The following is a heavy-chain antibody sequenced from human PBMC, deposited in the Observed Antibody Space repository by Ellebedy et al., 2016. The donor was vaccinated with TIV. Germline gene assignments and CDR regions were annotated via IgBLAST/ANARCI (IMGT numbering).Heavy chain of an antibody. J-gene: IGHJ6*02. V-gene: IGHV5-51*01. CDR3: ARHLRIPAVRYYGMDV. Sequence: GESLKISCKDSGYRFTSHWIGWVRQLPGKGLEWLGIIYAGDSDTRYNPAFQGQVTIPVDKSISTAYLQWSSLKASDTAMYYCARHLRIPAVRYYGMDVWGQGTTVTVSS. CDR2: IYAGDSDT. D-gene: IGHD3-16*01. CDR1: GYRFTSHW.